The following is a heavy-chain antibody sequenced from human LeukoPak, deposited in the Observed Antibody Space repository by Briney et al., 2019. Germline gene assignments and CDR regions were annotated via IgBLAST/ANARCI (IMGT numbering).Heavy chain of an antibody. CDR1: GYSFTSYW. V-gene: IGHV5-51*01. CDR3: ARHVPGSRGGSYYYYYYMDV. D-gene: IGHD3-10*01. Sequence: GESLKISCKGSGYSFTSYWIGWVRQMPGKGLEWMGIIYPGDSDTRYSPSFQGQVTISADKSISTAYLQWSSLKASDTAMYYCARHVPGSRGGSYYYYYYMDVWGKGTTVTVSS. J-gene: IGHJ6*03. CDR2: IYPGDSDT.